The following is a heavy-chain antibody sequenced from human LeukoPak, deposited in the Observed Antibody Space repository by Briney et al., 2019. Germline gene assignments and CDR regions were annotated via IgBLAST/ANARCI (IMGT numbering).Heavy chain of an antibody. V-gene: IGHV4-39*07. CDR2: IYYSGST. Sequence: SETLSLTCTVSGGSISSSCYYWGWIRQPPGKGLEWIGSIYYSGSTYYNPSPKSRVTISVDTSKNQFSLKLSSVTAADTAVYYCARRPYWFGELYFDYWGQGTLVTVSS. CDR3: ARRPYWFGELYFDY. J-gene: IGHJ4*02. D-gene: IGHD3-10*01. CDR1: GGSISSSCYY.